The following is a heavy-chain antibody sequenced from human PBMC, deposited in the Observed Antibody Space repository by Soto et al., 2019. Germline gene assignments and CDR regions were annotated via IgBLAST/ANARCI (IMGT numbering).Heavy chain of an antibody. CDR2: ISSSSSYT. CDR1: GFTFSDYY. CDR3: ASRSSSWENYFDY. D-gene: IGHD6-13*01. V-gene: IGHV3-11*06. Sequence: GGSLRLSCAASGFTFSDYYMSWIRQAPGKGLEWVSYISSSSSYTNYADSVKGRFTISRDNAKNSLYLQMNSLRAEDTAVYYCASRSSSWENYFDYWGQGTLVTVSS. J-gene: IGHJ4*02.